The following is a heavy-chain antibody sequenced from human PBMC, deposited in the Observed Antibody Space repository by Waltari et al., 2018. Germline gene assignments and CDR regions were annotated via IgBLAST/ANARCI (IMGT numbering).Heavy chain of an antibody. Sequence: EVQLVESGGGLVKPGGSMGLSCAASGFTFSSNTMMWVRQAPGKGLEGGLAITRGGNFIYYADSVKGRFTISRDNAKNSLYLQMSSLRAEDTTVYYCTRVAYCGGDCSGDYWGQGSLVTVSS. D-gene: IGHD2-21*02. V-gene: IGHV3-21*01. CDR3: TRVAYCGGDCSGDY. CDR1: GFTFSSNT. J-gene: IGHJ4*02. CDR2: ITRGGNFI.